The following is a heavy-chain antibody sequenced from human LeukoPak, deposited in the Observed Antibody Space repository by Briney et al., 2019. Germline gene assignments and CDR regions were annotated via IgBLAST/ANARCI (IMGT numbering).Heavy chain of an antibody. CDR1: GYTFTSYA. Sequence: ASVRVSCKASGYTFTSYAMHWVRQAPGQRLEWMGWISAGNGNTKYSQKFQGRVTITRDTSASTAYMELSSLRSEDTAVYYCARAPGDYDSSGYYLGYYYYYGMDVWGQGTTVTVSS. CDR3: ARAPGDYDSSGYYLGYYYYYGMDV. J-gene: IGHJ6*02. V-gene: IGHV1-3*01. D-gene: IGHD3-22*01. CDR2: ISAGNGNT.